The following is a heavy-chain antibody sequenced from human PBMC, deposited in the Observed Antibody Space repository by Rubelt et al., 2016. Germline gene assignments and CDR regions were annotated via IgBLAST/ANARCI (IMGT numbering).Heavy chain of an antibody. CDR2: FFHDGST. D-gene: IGHD3-10*01. CDR1: GYSINNGYY. V-gene: IGHV4-38-2*02. Sequence: QVRLQESGPGLVKPSETLSLTCTVSGYSINNGYYWGWIRQPPGKGLEWIASFFHDGSTKYNPSLKSRVTISKDGSKNQCSLNLSSVTAADTAVYYCARPTGASSASGSFLVWGQGTLVTVSS. J-gene: IGHJ4*02. CDR3: ARPTGASSASGSFLV.